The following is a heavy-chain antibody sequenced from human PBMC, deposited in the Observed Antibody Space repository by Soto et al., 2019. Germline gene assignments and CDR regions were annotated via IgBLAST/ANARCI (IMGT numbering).Heavy chain of an antibody. D-gene: IGHD6-6*01. CDR2: IYYSGST. CDR3: ARGSGRLVAESAFDI. CDR1: GGSISSYY. Sequence: SETLSLTCTVSGGSISSYYWSWIRQPPGKGLEWIGYIYYSGSTNYNPSLKSRVTISVDTSKNQFSLKLSSVTAADTAVYYCARGSGRLVAESAFDIWGQGTMVTVSS. J-gene: IGHJ3*02. V-gene: IGHV4-59*01.